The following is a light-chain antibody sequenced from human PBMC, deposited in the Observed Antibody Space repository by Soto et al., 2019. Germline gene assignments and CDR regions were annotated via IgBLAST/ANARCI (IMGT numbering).Light chain of an antibody. V-gene: IGKV1-9*01. CDR1: QAIDSW. Sequence: DIQMTQSPSSVSASVGDRVTITCRASQAIDSWLAWYQQKPGKAPNIIIYDASSLESGVPSRFSGSGSGTEFTLTISSLQPEDFATYYCQQLNSYPWTLGQGTKVDIK. CDR3: QQLNSYPWT. CDR2: DAS. J-gene: IGKJ1*01.